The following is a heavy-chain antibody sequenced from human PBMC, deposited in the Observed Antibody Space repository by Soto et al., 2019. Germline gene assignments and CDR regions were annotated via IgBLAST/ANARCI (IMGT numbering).Heavy chain of an antibody. V-gene: IGHV3-21*01. CDR2: ISSSSSYI. CDR3: ARDQPGYSYGYGLGY. J-gene: IGHJ4*02. CDR1: GFTFSSYS. D-gene: IGHD5-18*01. Sequence: EVQLVESGGGLVKPGGSLRLSCAASGFTFSSYSMKWVRQAPGKGLEWVSSISSSSSYIYYADSVEGRFTISRDNAKNTLFRQMNSLRAEDTAVYYCARDQPGYSYGYGLGYWGQGTLVTVSS.